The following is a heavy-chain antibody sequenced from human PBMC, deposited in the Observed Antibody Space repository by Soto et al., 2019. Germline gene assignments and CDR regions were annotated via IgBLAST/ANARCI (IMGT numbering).Heavy chain of an antibody. CDR3: ARDAGPNYCSGGSCYGAITRYYFDY. D-gene: IGHD2-15*01. V-gene: IGHV3-30-3*01. J-gene: IGHJ4*02. CDR2: ISYDGSNK. Sequence: ESGGGVVQPGRCLRLSCAASGFTFSSYAMHWVRQAPGKGLEWVAVISYDGSNKYYADSVKGRFTISRDNSKNTLYLQMNSLRAEDTAVHYCARDAGPNYCSGGSCYGAITRYYFDYWGQGTLVTVSS. CDR1: GFTFSSYA.